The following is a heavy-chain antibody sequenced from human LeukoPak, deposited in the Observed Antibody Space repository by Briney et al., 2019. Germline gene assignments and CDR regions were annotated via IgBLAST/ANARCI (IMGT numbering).Heavy chain of an antibody. CDR3: ARDLGYYYGSGSYISDYYFDC. CDR2: ISSSGSTI. CDR1: GFTFSDYY. Sequence: GGSLRLSCAASGFTFSDYYMSWVRQAPGKGLEWVSYISSSGSTIYYADSVKGRFTISRDNAKNSLYLQMNSLRAEDTAVYYCARDLGYYYGSGSYISDYYFDCWGQGTLVTVSS. D-gene: IGHD3-10*01. V-gene: IGHV3-11*01. J-gene: IGHJ4*02.